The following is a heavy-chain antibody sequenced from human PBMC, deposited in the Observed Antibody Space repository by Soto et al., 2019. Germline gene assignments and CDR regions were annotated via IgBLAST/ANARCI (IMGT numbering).Heavy chain of an antibody. Sequence: PGGSLRLPCAASGFTFSDYYMSWIRQAPGKGLEWVSYISSSSSYTNYADSVKGRFTISRDNAKNSLYLQMNSLRAEDTAVYYCARVKGNHIVVVTNYYYYGMDVWGQGTTVTVSS. CDR3: ARVKGNHIVVVTNYYYYGMDV. V-gene: IGHV3-11*06. D-gene: IGHD2-21*02. J-gene: IGHJ6*02. CDR2: ISSSSSYT. CDR1: GFTFSDYY.